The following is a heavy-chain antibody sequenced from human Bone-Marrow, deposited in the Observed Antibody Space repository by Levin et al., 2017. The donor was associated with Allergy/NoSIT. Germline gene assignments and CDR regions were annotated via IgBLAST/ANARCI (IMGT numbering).Heavy chain of an antibody. CDR1: GGTFSSYT. J-gene: IGHJ5*02. CDR3: ARGRAPMSPFRVWFDP. CDR2: IIPILGIA. D-gene: IGHD3-22*01. Sequence: SVKVSCKASGGTFSSYTISWVRQAPGQGLEWMGRIIPILGIANYAQKFQGRVTITADKSTSTAYMELSSLRSEDTAVYYCARGRAPMSPFRVWFDPWGQGTLVTVSS. V-gene: IGHV1-69*02.